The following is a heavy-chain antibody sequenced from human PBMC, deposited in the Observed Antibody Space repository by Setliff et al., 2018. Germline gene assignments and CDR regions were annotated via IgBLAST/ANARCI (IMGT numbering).Heavy chain of an antibody. CDR3: ARDAVMITFGGVIEEDY. D-gene: IGHD3-16*01. Sequence: GASVKVSCKASGYTFTGYYMHWVRQAPGQGLEWMGWINPNSGGTNYAQKFQGRVTMTRDTSISTAYMELSRLRSDDTAVYYCARDAVMITFGGVIEEDYWGQGTLVTVSS. CDR2: INPNSGGT. CDR1: GYTFTGYY. V-gene: IGHV1-2*02. J-gene: IGHJ4*02.